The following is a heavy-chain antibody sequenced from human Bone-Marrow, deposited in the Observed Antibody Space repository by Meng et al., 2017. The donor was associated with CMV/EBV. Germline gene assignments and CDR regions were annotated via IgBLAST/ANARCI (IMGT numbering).Heavy chain of an antibody. Sequence: SVKVSCKASGCTFSSYTISWVRQAPGQGLEWMGRIIPILGIANYAQKFQGRVTITADKSTSTAYMELSSLRSHDTAVYYCARVGAGLSPPFADCGQGTRVTVSS. J-gene: IGHJ4*02. CDR3: ARVGAGLSPPFAD. D-gene: IGHD1-26*01. CDR2: IIPILGIA. V-gene: IGHV1-69*02. CDR1: GCTFSSYT.